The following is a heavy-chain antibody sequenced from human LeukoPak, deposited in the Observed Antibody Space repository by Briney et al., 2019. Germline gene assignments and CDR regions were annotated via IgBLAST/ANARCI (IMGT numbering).Heavy chain of an antibody. D-gene: IGHD3-22*01. V-gene: IGHV3-66*04. CDR1: GFTVSSNY. CDR2: IYSGGST. J-gene: IGHJ4*02. CDR3: ARQARDYYDSSGYYDY. Sequence: PGRSLRLSCAASGFTVSSNYMSWVRQAPGKGLEWVSVIYSGGSTYYADSVKGRFTISGDNSKNTLYLQMNSLRAEDTAVYYCARQARDYYDSSGYYDYWGQGTLVTVSS.